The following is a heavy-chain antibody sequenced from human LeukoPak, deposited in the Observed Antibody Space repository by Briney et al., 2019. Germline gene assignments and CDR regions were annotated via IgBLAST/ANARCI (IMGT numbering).Heavy chain of an antibody. Sequence: GSLRLSCAIPGFNVPKDYMKWVRQAPGKGLEWVSIIYSGGSTYYADSVKGRFTISRDSSNNTLFLQMSNLRADDSGLYYCATDVRSSPLGFWGHGTLVTVSS. D-gene: IGHD6-13*01. CDR2: IYSGGST. CDR1: GFNVPKDY. J-gene: IGHJ4*01. V-gene: IGHV3-66*01. CDR3: ATDVRSSPLGF.